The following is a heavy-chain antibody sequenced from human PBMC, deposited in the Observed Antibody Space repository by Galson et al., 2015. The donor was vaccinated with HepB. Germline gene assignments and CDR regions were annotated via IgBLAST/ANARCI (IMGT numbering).Heavy chain of an antibody. CDR1: GYTFTSYG. D-gene: IGHD6-19*01. CDR2: ISAYNGNT. CDR3: ARDGKIAVAGLDY. J-gene: IGHJ4*02. V-gene: IGHV1-18*01. Sequence: SVKVSCKASGYTFTSYGISWVRQAPGQGLEWMGWISAYNGNTNYAQKLQGRVTMTTDTSASTAYMELSSLRSEDTAVYYCARDGKIAVAGLDYWGQGTLVTVSS.